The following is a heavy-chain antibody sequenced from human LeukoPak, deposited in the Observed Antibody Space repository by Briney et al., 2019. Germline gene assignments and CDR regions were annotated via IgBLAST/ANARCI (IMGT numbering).Heavy chain of an antibody. CDR1: GFTFSHYS. J-gene: IGHJ6*03. CDR3: ARVMMGATVTTFHYYCMDV. V-gene: IGHV3-21*01. Sequence: GGSLRLSCAACGFTFSHYSIEWVRQAPGKGLERVASITSSSSHIYYADSVKGRFTISRDKAKNEVYLQMNSLRAEDTAIYYCARVMMGATVTTFHYYCMDVWGVGTTVTVSS. D-gene: IGHD4-11*01. CDR2: ITSSSSHI.